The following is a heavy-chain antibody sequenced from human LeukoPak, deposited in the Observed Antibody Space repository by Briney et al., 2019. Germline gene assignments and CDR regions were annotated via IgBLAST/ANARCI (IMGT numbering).Heavy chain of an antibody. J-gene: IGHJ5*02. V-gene: IGHV3-30-3*01. CDR1: GFPFSSYA. CDR2: ISYDGSNK. CDR3: ARDLGGEQQLPLNWFDP. D-gene: IGHD6-13*01. Sequence: PGGSLRLSCAASGFPFSSYAMHWVRQAPGKGLEWVAVISYDGSNKYYADSVKGRFTISRDNSKNTLYLQMNSLRAEDTAVYYCARDLGGEQQLPLNWFDPWGQGTLVTVSS.